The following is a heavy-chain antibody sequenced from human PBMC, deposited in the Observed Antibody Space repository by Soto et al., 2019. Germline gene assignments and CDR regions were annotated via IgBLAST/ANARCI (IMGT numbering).Heavy chain of an antibody. CDR3: TGEVASGY. CDR1: GFTVSTYG. V-gene: IGHV3-30*03. Sequence: QVRLVESGGGVVQPGRSLRLSCAVSGFTVSTYGMHWVRQAPGKGLEWVAVMSRDGGTRYYADSLKGRFTISRDNSRNTLLLEMNSLRGADMSVYYCTGEVASGYWGQGTLVTVSS. CDR2: MSRDGGTR. D-gene: IGHD2-8*02. J-gene: IGHJ4*02.